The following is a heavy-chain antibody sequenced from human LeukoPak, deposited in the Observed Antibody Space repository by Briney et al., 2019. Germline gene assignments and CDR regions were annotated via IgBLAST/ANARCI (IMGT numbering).Heavy chain of an antibody. J-gene: IGHJ4*02. D-gene: IGHD5-18*01. CDR2: ISSSSSTI. V-gene: IGHV3-48*01. CDR3: APEDTAMVEHLDFDY. Sequence: GGSLILSCAASGFTFSSYSMNWVRQAPGKGLEWVSYISSSSSTIYYADSVKGRFTISRDNAKNSLYLQMNSLRAEDTAVYYCAPEDTAMVEHLDFDYWGQGTLVTVSS. CDR1: GFTFSSYS.